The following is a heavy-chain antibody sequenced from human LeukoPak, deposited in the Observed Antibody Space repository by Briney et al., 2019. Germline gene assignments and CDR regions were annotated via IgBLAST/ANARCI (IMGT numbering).Heavy chain of an antibody. V-gene: IGHV3-23*01. CDR3: AKGAAAGLVDWFDP. Sequence: GGSLRLSCAAAGFIFRNYALMWVRQAPGKGLEWVSSITGRGDETFYADSVKGRFSLSRDNSKNMLYLQMYSLGAEDTAIYYCAKGAAAGLVDWFDPWGQGTLVTVSS. CDR1: GFIFRNYA. J-gene: IGHJ5*02. D-gene: IGHD6-13*01. CDR2: ITGRGDET.